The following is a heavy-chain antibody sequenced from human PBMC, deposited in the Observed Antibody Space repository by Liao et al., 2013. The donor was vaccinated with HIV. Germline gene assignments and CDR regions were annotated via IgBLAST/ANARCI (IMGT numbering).Heavy chain of an antibody. Sequence: QVQPQQWGARLFKPSETLSLTCDVFGESFSDHTWGWIRQTPGKGMEWIGEINQSGSTKYNPSLKSRVTISGDISLRLTSVTAADTGVYFCARGGRFGNLIAYYFDYWGQGTLVTVSS. CDR2: INQSGST. D-gene: IGHD3-10*01. J-gene: IGHJ4*02. CDR1: GESFSDHT. CDR3: ARGGRFGNLIAYYFDY. V-gene: IGHV4-34*01.